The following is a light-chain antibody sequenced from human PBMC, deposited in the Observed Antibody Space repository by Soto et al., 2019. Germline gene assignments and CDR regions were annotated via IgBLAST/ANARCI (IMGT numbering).Light chain of an antibody. J-gene: IGLJ2*01. CDR1: SSDVGGYNY. CDR3: CSDAGSYTFV. Sequence: QSALTQPRSVSGSPGQSVTISCTGTSSDVGGYNYVSWYQQHPDKAPQLMIYDVSKRPSGVPDRFSGSKSGNTASLTISGLQAEDEADYYCCSDAGSYTFVFGGGTQLTVL. CDR2: DVS. V-gene: IGLV2-11*01.